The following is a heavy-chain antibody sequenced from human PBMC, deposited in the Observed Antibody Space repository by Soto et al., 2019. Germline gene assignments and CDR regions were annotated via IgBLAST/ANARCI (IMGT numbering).Heavy chain of an antibody. V-gene: IGHV3-48*02. CDR1: GFTFSTYS. CDR2: ISGSSSTI. CDR3: ARVGYDSSGYYPPRGAFDI. Sequence: GGSLRLSCAASGFTFSTYSLNWVRQAPGKGLGWVSYISGSSSTIYYADSVKGRFTISRDNAKNSLYLQMNSLKDEDTAVYYCARVGYDSSGYYPPRGAFDIWGQGTMVTVSS. D-gene: IGHD3-22*01. J-gene: IGHJ3*02.